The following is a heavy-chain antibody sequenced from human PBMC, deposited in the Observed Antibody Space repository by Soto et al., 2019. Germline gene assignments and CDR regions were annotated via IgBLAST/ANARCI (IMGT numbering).Heavy chain of an antibody. Sequence: GGSLRLSCAASGFTVSSNYMSWVRQAPGKGLEWVSLIYSGGSTYYADSVKGRFTISRNNSKNTLYLQMNSLRAEDTAVYYCARGSGYTHLDYWGQGTLVTVSS. CDR2: IYSGGST. CDR3: ARGSGYTHLDY. CDR1: GFTVSSNY. J-gene: IGHJ4*02. V-gene: IGHV3-66*01. D-gene: IGHD3-22*01.